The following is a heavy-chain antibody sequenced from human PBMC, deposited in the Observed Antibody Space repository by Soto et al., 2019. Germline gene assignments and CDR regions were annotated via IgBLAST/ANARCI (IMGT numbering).Heavy chain of an antibody. CDR3: ARDTEGATMSYFDY. J-gene: IGHJ4*02. CDR2: IWYDGINK. D-gene: IGHD1-26*01. Sequence: GGSLRLSCAASGFTFSSYAMRWVRQAPGKGLEWVAVIWYDGINKYYADSVKGRFTISRDNSKNTLYLQMNSLRAEDTAVYYCARDTEGATMSYFDYWGQGTLVTVSS. V-gene: IGHV3-33*01. CDR1: GFTFSSYA.